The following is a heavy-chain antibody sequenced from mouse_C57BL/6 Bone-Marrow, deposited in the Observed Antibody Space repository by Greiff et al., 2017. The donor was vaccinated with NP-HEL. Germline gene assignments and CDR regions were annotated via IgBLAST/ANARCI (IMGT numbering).Heavy chain of an antibody. V-gene: IGHV1-26*01. CDR2: INPNNGGT. CDR1: GYTFTDYY. CDR3: NLRFFYAMDY. Sequence: VQLQQSGPELVKPGASVKISCKASGYTFTDYYMNWVKQSHGKSLEWIGDINPNNGGTSYNQKFKGKATLTVDKSSSTAYMELRSLTSEDSAVYYCNLRFFYAMDYWGQGTSVTVSS. D-gene: IGHD2-12*01. J-gene: IGHJ4*01.